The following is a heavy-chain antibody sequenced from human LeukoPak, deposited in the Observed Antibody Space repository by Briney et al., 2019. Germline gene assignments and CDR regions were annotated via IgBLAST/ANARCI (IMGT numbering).Heavy chain of an antibody. V-gene: IGHV1-18*01. CDR3: ARFGGWAYNDYGGLIAFDI. J-gene: IGHJ3*02. CDR1: GYTFTNHV. D-gene: IGHD4-23*01. CDR2: ISTYKGDT. Sequence: GASVKVSCKASGYTFTNHVIGWGRQAPGQGLEWMGWISTYKGDTKYGQKLQGRVTLTTDTSTRTAYMELRSLRSDDTAVYYCARFGGWAYNDYGGLIAFDIWAKGQWSPSLQ.